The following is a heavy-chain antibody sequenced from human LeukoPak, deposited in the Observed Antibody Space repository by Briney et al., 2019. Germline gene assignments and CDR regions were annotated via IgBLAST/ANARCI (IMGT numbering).Heavy chain of an antibody. V-gene: IGHV3-23*01. J-gene: IGHJ3*02. Sequence: GGSLRLSCAASGFTFSSYAMSWVRQAPGKGLEWVPAISGSGGSTYYADSVKGRFTISRDNSKNTLYLQMNSLRAEDTAVYYCAKHTPGYCSSTTCYVGVAFEIWGQGTMVTVSS. CDR2: ISGSGGST. CDR1: GFTFSSYA. D-gene: IGHD2-2*01. CDR3: AKHTPGYCSSTTCYVGVAFEI.